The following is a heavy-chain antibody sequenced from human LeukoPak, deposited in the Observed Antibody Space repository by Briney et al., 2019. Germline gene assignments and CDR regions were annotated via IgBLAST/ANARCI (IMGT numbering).Heavy chain of an antibody. Sequence: SGGSLRLSCAASGLTFSNYAMNWVRQAPGKGLEWVAAISGSGGSTHYADSVKGRFTISRDNSKNTLYLQMNSLRAEDTAVYYCAKGIGYYGSGSYFDYWGQGTLVTVSS. J-gene: IGHJ4*02. CDR3: AKGIGYYGSGSYFDY. CDR1: GLTFSNYA. V-gene: IGHV3-23*01. CDR2: ISGSGGST. D-gene: IGHD3-10*01.